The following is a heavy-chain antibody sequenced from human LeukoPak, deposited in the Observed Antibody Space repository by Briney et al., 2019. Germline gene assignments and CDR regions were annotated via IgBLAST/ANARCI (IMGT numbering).Heavy chain of an antibody. CDR1: GGSISSSSYY. V-gene: IGHV4-39*01. J-gene: IGHJ1*01. D-gene: IGHD4-11*01. CDR2: IYYSGST. Sequence: SETLSLTCTVSGGSISSSSYYWGWIRQPPGKGLEWIGSIYYSGSTYYNPSLKSRVTISVDTSKNQFSLKLSSVTAADTAVYYCARHSDDYSHEYFQRWGQGTLVTVSS. CDR3: ARHSDDYSHEYFQR.